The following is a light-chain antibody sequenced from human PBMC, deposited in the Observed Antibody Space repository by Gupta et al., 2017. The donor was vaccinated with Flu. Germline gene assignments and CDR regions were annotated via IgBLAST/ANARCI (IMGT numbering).Light chain of an antibody. J-gene: IGKJ1*01. Sequence: PSSLSASVGDRVTITCRASQGIDNYLAWYQHRPGKVPQLLIYAASTLRSGVPSRFSGSGSGTHFTLTISSLQPEDVATYYCQKYNSAPRTFGQGTQVEIK. CDR2: AAS. CDR3: QKYNSAPRT. V-gene: IGKV1-27*01. CDR1: QGIDNY.